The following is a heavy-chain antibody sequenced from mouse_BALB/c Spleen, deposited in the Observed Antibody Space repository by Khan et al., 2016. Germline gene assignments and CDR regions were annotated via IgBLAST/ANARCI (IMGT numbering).Heavy chain of an antibody. J-gene: IGHJ1*01. CDR3: ARGVVARGWYFDV. CDR2: ISTYYGDA. V-gene: IGHV1S137*01. D-gene: IGHD1-1*01. Sequence: QVQLKQSGAELVRPGVSVKISCKGSGYTFTDYAMHWVKQSHAKSLEWIGVISTYYGDASYNQKFKGKATMTVDKSSSTAYMELARLTSEDSAIYYSARGVVARGWYFDVWGAGTTVTVSS. CDR1: GYTFTDYA.